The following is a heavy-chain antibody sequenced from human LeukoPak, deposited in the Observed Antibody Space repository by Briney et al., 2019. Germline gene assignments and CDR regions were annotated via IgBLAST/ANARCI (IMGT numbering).Heavy chain of an antibody. CDR2: IYYSGST. CDR1: GGSISTYY. D-gene: IGHD3-22*01. J-gene: IGHJ3*02. Sequence: SETLSLTCTVSGGSISTYYWSWIRQPPGKGLEWIGYIYYSGSTNYNPSLKSRVTISVDTSKNQFSLKLTSVTAADTAVYYCARLNDRADAFDIWAKGQWSPSLQ. CDR3: ARLNDRADAFDI. V-gene: IGHV4-59*01.